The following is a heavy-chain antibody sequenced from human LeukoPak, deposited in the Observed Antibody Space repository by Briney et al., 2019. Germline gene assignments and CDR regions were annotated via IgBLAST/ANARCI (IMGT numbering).Heavy chain of an antibody. CDR3: ARDGTTVTTYYYYYMDV. CDR2: ISSSSSTI. CDR1: GSTFSSYS. J-gene: IGHJ6*03. Sequence: GGSLRLSCAASGSTFSSYSMNWVRQAPGKGLEWVSYISSSSSTIYYADSVKGRFTISRDNAKNSLYLQMNSLRAEDTAVYYCARDGTTVTTYYYYYMDVWGKGTTVTVSS. V-gene: IGHV3-48*01. D-gene: IGHD4-17*01.